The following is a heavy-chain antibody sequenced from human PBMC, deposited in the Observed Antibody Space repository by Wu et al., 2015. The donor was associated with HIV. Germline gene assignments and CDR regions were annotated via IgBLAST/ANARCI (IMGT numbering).Heavy chain of an antibody. CDR3: ARDRNYYYMDV. CDR2: INPSGGST. Sequence: QGHLVQSGPEVKSPGASVKVSCKASGYSFSAYYMHWVRQAPGQGLEWMGIINPSGGSTSYAQKFQGRVTMTRDTSTSTVYMELSSLRSEDTAVYYCARDRNYYYMDVWGKGTTVTVSS. J-gene: IGHJ6*03. V-gene: IGHV1-46*03. CDR1: GYSFSAYY.